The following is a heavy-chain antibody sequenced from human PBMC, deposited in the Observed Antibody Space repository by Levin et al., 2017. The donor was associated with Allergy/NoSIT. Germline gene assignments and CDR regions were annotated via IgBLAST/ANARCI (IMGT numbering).Heavy chain of an antibody. CDR2: ISYSGST. CDR3: ASPTANIEYFQH. V-gene: IGHV4-39*01. CDR1: GDSIRSSKYY. D-gene: IGHD2-21*02. Sequence: SETLSLTCIVSGDSIRSSKYYWGWFRQPPGKGLEWIGTISYSGSTYYNPSLQSRVSISVDTSKNHFSLKLTSVTAADTAVYYCASPTANIEYFQHWGQGTLLTVSS. J-gene: IGHJ1*01.